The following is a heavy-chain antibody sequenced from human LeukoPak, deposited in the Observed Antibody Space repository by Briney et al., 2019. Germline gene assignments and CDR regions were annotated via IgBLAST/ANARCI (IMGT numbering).Heavy chain of an antibody. Sequence: ASVKVSCKASRYTFTSYGISWVRQAPGQGLEWMGWISAYNGNTNYAQKLQGRVTMTTDTSTSTAYMELRSLRSDDTAVYYCARERYSYGAFDYWGQGTLVTVSS. V-gene: IGHV1-18*01. CDR3: ARERYSYGAFDY. CDR2: ISAYNGNT. CDR1: RYTFTSYG. D-gene: IGHD5-18*01. J-gene: IGHJ4*02.